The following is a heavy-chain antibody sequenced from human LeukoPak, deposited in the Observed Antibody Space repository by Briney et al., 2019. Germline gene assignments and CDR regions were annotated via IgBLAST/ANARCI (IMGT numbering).Heavy chain of an antibody. CDR3: ASTVGLGAF. D-gene: IGHD3/OR15-3a*01. CDR2: TKQDGSEK. CDR1: GLTFSRYW. J-gene: IGHJ4*02. V-gene: IGHV3-7*05. Sequence: GGSLRLSCAASGLTFSRYWMSWVRQAPGKGLEWVANTKQDGSEKNYVDSVKGRFTISRDNAKNSLYLQMNSLRAEDTAVYYCASTVGLGAFWGQGTLATVSS.